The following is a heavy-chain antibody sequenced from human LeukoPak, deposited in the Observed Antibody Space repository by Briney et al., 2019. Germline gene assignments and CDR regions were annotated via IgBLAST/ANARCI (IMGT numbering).Heavy chain of an antibody. CDR3: ARDTVAPDMNFDY. D-gene: IGHD2-21*01. V-gene: IGHV4-39*07. Sequence: PSETLSLTCTVSGGSISSSSYYWGWVRQPPGTGLEWIGSIYYSGNTYYNPSLKSRVTISVYTSKNQFSLRLSSVTAADTAVYYCARDTVAPDMNFDYWGQGTLVTVSS. J-gene: IGHJ4*02. CDR2: IYYSGNT. CDR1: GGSISSSSYY.